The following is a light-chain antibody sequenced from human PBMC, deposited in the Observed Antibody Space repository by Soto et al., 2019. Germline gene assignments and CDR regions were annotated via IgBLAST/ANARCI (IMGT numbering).Light chain of an antibody. J-gene: IGKJ4*01. CDR2: TAS. CDR3: QQLNGYPLA. CDR1: QGINSY. V-gene: IGKV1-9*01. Sequence: DIQLTQSPSFLSASVGDRVTITCRASQGINSYLAWYQQKPGKAPKLLIYTASTLQSGVPSRFSGSESGTEFTLTISSLQPAYFATYYCQQLNGYPLAFGGGTKVEIK.